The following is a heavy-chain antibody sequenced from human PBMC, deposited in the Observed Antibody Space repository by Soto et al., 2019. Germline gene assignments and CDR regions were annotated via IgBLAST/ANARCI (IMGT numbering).Heavy chain of an antibody. D-gene: IGHD3-10*01. V-gene: IGHV1-18*01. Sequence: QVQLVQSGAEVKKPGASVKVSCKASGYTFTSYGISWVRQAPGQGLEWMGWISAYNGNTNYAQKLQGRVTMTTDTSTSTAYMELRSLRSDDTAVYYCAVEFTMVRGAPFYGMDVWGQGTTVTVSS. CDR3: AVEFTMVRGAPFYGMDV. CDR2: ISAYNGNT. CDR1: GYTFTSYG. J-gene: IGHJ6*02.